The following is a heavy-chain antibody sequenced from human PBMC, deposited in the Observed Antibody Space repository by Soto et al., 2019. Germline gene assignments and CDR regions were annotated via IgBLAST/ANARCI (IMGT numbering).Heavy chain of an antibody. Sequence: SETLSLTCTVSGDSISSADYYWSWFRQTPGKGLEWIRHIFYSGTTYYNPSLKSRLTISVDTSTNNFSLRLTSLTAADTAVYYCARELWVEPELYYYGMDVWGQGTTVTVSS. CDR3: ARELWVEPELYYYGMDV. CDR1: GDSISSADYY. D-gene: IGHD1-1*01. CDR2: IFYSGTT. J-gene: IGHJ6*02. V-gene: IGHV4-30-4*01.